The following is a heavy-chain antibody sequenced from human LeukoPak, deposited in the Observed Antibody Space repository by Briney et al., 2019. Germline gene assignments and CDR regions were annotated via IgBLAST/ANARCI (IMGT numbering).Heavy chain of an antibody. Sequence: ASVKVSCKASGGTFSSYAISRVRQAPGQGLEWMGRIIPILGIANYAQKFQGRVTITADKSTSTAYMELSSLRSEDTAVYYCAIRVSGSYYYYGMDVWGQGTTVTVSS. CDR2: IIPILGIA. CDR3: AIRVSGSYYYYGMDV. CDR1: GGTFSSYA. D-gene: IGHD1-26*01. J-gene: IGHJ6*02. V-gene: IGHV1-69*04.